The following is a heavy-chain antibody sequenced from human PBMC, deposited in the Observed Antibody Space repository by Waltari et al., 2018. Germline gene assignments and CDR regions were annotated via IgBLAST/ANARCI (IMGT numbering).Heavy chain of an antibody. Sequence: QVQLVQSGAEVKKPGASVKVSCKASGYSLTGHYMHWVRQAPGQGLEWMGWIKPNSGDTKYAQKFQGRVTMTRDTSIGEAYMELSRLRPDDTAVYYCARDRQLGPYSWFDPWGQGTLVTVSA. V-gene: IGHV1-2*02. CDR2: IKPNSGDT. CDR1: GYSLTGHY. CDR3: ARDRQLGPYSWFDP. D-gene: IGHD4-4*01. J-gene: IGHJ5*02.